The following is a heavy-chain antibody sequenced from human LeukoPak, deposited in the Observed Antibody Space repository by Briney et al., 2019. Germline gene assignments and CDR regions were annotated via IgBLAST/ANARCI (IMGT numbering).Heavy chain of an antibody. CDR1: GGSFSGYY. J-gene: IGHJ4*02. V-gene: IGHV4-34*01. Sequence: SEALSLTCAVYGGSFSGYYWSWIRQPPGKGLEWIGEINHSGSTNYNPSLKSRVTISVDTSKNQFSLKLSFVTAADTAVYYCARVGSSGYQADLFDYWGQGTLVTVSS. D-gene: IGHD3-22*01. CDR2: INHSGST. CDR3: ARVGSSGYQADLFDY.